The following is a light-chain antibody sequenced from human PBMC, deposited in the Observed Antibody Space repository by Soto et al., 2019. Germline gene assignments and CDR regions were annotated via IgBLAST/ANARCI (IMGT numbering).Light chain of an antibody. V-gene: IGLV2-14*01. J-gene: IGLJ1*01. CDR1: SSDIGGYDY. CDR2: DVS. CDR3: NSYTTSSSLYV. Sequence: QSALTQPASVSGSPGQSITISCTGTSSDIGGYDYVSWYQQYPGKAPKLMIYDVSNRPSGVSDRFSGSKSANTASLTISGLQAVDEADYYCNSYTTSSSLYVFGTGTKVTVL.